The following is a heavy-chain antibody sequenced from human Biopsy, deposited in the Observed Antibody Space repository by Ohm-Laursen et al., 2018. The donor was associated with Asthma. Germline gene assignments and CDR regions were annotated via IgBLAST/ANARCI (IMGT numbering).Heavy chain of an antibody. D-gene: IGHD3-22*01. J-gene: IGHJ5*02. CDR3: ARADRYYYDSSGYTEWFDP. CDR2: LIPVLGTP. Sequence: VSCKASGDSFSSYAISWVRQAPGHGLEWMGGLIPVLGTPDHAQMFEGRVTITADESTSTAYMELSSLSSEDTAVYYCARADRYYYDSSGYTEWFDPWGQGTLVTVSS. V-gene: IGHV1-69*01. CDR1: GDSFSSYA.